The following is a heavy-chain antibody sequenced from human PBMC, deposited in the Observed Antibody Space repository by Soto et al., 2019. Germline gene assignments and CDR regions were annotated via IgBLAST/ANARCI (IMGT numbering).Heavy chain of an antibody. Sequence: GGSLRLSCTASGFTFGDYAMSWVRQAPGKGLEWVGFIRSKAYGGTTEYAASVKGRFTISRDDSKSIAYLQMNSLKTEDIAVYYCTRIRYSSSYYYYYGMDVWGQGTTVTVSS. J-gene: IGHJ6*02. D-gene: IGHD6-6*01. CDR1: GFTFGDYA. V-gene: IGHV3-49*04. CDR2: IRSKAYGGTT. CDR3: TRIRYSSSYYYYYGMDV.